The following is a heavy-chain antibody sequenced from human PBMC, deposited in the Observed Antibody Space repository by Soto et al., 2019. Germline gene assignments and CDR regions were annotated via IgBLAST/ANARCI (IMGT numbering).Heavy chain of an antibody. Sequence: ELQLVQSEAEVKKPGESLKISCKASGYSFPSYCIGWVRQLPGKGLEWMGIICPGDSDTTYSPSFQGHVTISADKSINTAYLQWSSLKASDTAMYYCAGSYYYGSGSYYIVRAFDIWGQGTTVTVSS. D-gene: IGHD3-10*01. CDR1: GYSFPSYC. J-gene: IGHJ3*02. V-gene: IGHV5-51*03. CDR2: ICPGDSDT. CDR3: AGSYYYGSGSYYIVRAFDI.